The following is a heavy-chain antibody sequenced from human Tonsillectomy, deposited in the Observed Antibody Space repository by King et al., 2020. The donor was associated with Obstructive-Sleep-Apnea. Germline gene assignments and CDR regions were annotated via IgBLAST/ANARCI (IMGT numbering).Heavy chain of an antibody. D-gene: IGHD2-21*02. CDR1: GFTFKNYW. Sequence: VQLVESGGGLVQPGGSLRLSCSASGFTFKNYWMSWVRQAPGKGLEWVANIKKDGSEKYYVDSVKGRFTISRDNAKNSLYLQMNSLRAGDSAVYYCAGVGCDRGIYFDYWGQGTLVTVSS. CDR3: AGVGCDRGIYFDY. CDR2: IKKDGSEK. V-gene: IGHV3-7*03. J-gene: IGHJ4*02.